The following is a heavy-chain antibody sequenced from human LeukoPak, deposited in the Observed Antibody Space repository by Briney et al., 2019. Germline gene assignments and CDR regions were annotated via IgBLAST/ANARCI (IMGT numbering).Heavy chain of an antibody. CDR2: VYTSGST. CDR1: GGSISSESYY. J-gene: IGHJ5*02. V-gene: IGHV4-61*02. CDR3: AREAFTFGEYNQFDP. D-gene: IGHD3-10*01. Sequence: SETLSLTCTVSGGSISSESYYWSWIRQPAGKGLEWIGRVYTSGSTNYNPSLKSRVTISVDTSKNQFSLKLSSVTAADTAVYYCAREAFTFGEYNQFDPWGQGTLVTVSS.